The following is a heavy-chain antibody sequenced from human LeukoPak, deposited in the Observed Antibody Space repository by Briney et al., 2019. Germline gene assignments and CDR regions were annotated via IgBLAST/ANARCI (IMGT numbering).Heavy chain of an antibody. Sequence: GGSLRLSCAASGFTFTNFAMHWVRQAPGKGLEWVAVISNDERSKYYADSVKGRFTISRDNAKNSLYLQMNSLRAEDTAVYYCARGYWYYFDYWGQGTRVTVSS. CDR1: GFTFTNFA. J-gene: IGHJ4*02. CDR2: ISNDERSK. V-gene: IGHV3-30*04. CDR3: ARGYWYYFDY. D-gene: IGHD2-8*02.